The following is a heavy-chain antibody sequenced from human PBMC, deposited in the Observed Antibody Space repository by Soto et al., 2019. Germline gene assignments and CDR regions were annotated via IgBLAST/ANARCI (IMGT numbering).Heavy chain of an antibody. J-gene: IGHJ6*02. Sequence: GGSLRLSCAASGFTFSNAWMNWVRQAPGKGLEWVGRIKSKTDGGTTDYAAPVKGRFTISRDDSKNTLYLQMNSLKTEDTAVYYCTSSFWSGYYGYYYGMDVWGQGTTVTVSS. CDR3: TSSFWSGYYGYYYGMDV. V-gene: IGHV3-15*07. CDR1: GFTFSNAW. D-gene: IGHD3-3*01. CDR2: IKSKTDGGTT.